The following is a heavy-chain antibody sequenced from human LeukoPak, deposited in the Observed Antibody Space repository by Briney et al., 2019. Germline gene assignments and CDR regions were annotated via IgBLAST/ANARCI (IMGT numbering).Heavy chain of an antibody. J-gene: IGHJ4*02. CDR2: ISSNGGRT. V-gene: IGHV3-64*01. D-gene: IGHD6-19*01. CDR3: AKGTDSRGWYYFDY. Sequence: GGSLRLSCAASGFTFSSYAMHWVRQAPGKGLEYVSAISSNGGRTYSANSVKGRFIISRDNSKNTLYLQMGSLRAEDMAVYYCAKGTDSRGWYYFDYWGQGTLVTVSS. CDR1: GFTFSSYA.